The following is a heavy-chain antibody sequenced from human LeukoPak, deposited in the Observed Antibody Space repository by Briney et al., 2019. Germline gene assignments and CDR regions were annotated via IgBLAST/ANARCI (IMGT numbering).Heavy chain of an antibody. CDR1: GFTFSSYW. Sequence: PGGSLRLSCAASGFTFSSYWMSWVRQAPGKGLEWVANIKQDGSEKYYVDSVKGRFTISRDNAKNSLYLQMNSLRAEDTAVYYCARGGDSGSPWDDAFDIWGQGTMVTVSS. V-gene: IGHV3-7*01. CDR2: IKQDGSEK. J-gene: IGHJ3*02. CDR3: ARGGDSGSPWDDAFDI. D-gene: IGHD1-26*01.